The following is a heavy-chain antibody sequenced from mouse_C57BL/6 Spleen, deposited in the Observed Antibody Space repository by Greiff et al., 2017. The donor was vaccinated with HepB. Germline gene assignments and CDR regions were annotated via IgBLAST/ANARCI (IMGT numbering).Heavy chain of an antibody. CDR2: ISSGSSTI. Sequence: EVKLVESGGGLVKPGGSLKLSCAASGFTFSDYGMHWVRQAPEKGLEWVAYISSGSSTIYYADTVKGRFTISRDNAKNTLFLQMTSLRSEDTAMYYRASRGYYDYDWFAYWGQGTLVTVSA. CDR1: GFTFSDYG. V-gene: IGHV5-17*01. CDR3: ASRGYYDYDWFAY. J-gene: IGHJ3*01. D-gene: IGHD2-4*01.